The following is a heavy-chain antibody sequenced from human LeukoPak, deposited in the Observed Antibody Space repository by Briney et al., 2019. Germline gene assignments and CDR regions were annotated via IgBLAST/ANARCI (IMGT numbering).Heavy chain of an antibody. J-gene: IGHJ3*02. CDR2: MKQDGSEK. CDR3: AADFTDAFDI. CDR1: GFTFSSYW. D-gene: IGHD2-21*02. Sequence: PGGSLRLSCAASGFTFSSYWMSWVRQAPGKGLEWVANMKQDGSEKYYVDSVEGRFTISRDNAKNSLYLQMNSLRAEDTAVYYCAADFTDAFDIWGQGTMVTVSS. V-gene: IGHV3-7*01.